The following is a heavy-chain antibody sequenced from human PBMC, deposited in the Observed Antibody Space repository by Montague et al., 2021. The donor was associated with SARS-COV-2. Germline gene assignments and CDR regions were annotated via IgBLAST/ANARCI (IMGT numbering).Heavy chain of an antibody. J-gene: IGHJ4*02. D-gene: IGHD1-26*01. V-gene: IGHV4-61*02. CDR2: MFTSGST. CDR1: GASISNPTYS. Sequence: TPSLTCTVSGASISNPTYSWGWIRQPAGKELEWIGRMFTSGSTTYNPSLKSRVTIPVDTSKNQFSLRLNSVTAADTAVYYCVREGGSMTFDYWGQGILVTVSS. CDR3: VREGGSMTFDY.